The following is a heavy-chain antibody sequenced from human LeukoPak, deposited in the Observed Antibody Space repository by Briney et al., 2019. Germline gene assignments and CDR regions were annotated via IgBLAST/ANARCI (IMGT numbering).Heavy chain of an antibody. Sequence: ASVKVSCKASGYTFTGYYMHWVRQAPGQGLEWMGYINPNNDDTNHEQKFQGRVTMTRDTSISTAYMELSRLRSDDTAVYYCARGRPMVRSRDVLDDQWDQGTLVTVSS. CDR1: GYTFTGYY. V-gene: IGHV1-2*02. CDR3: ARGRPMVRSRDVLDDQ. CDR2: INPNNDDT. J-gene: IGHJ4*02. D-gene: IGHD3-10*01.